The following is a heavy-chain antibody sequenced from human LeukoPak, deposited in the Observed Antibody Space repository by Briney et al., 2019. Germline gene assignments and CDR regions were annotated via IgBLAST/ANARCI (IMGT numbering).Heavy chain of an antibody. V-gene: IGHV4-39*07. D-gene: IGHD3-9*01. CDR2: IYYSGST. J-gene: IGHJ2*01. Sequence: SETLSLTCTASGGSISSSSYYWGWIRQPPGKGLEWIGSIYYSGSTYYNPSLKSRVTMSVDTSKNQFSLKLSSVTAADTAVYYCARGYCNILTGYFFYWYFDLWGRGTQVTVSS. CDR1: GGSISSSSYY. CDR3: ARGYCNILTGYFFYWYFDL.